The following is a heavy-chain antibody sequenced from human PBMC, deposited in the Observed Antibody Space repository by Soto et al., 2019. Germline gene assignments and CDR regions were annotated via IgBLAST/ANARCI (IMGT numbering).Heavy chain of an antibody. CDR1: GFSLSTSGVG. J-gene: IGHJ4*02. Sequence: QITLKESGPTLVKPTQPLTLTCTFSGFSLSTSGVGVGWIRQPPGKALEWLALIYWDDDKRYSPSLKSRLTITKDTSKNQVVLTMTNMDPVDTATYYCAHSMITFGGVIVEYDYWGQGTLVTVSS. CDR2: IYWDDDK. CDR3: AHSMITFGGVIVEYDY. V-gene: IGHV2-5*02. D-gene: IGHD3-16*02.